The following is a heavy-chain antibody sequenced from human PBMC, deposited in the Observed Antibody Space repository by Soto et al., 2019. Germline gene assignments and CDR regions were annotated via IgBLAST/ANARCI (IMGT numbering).Heavy chain of an antibody. D-gene: IGHD3-10*02. CDR1: GGSISSSNW. Sequence: QVQRQESGPGLVKPSGSLSLTCAVSGGSISSSNWWSWVRQPPGKGLEWIGEIYHSGSTNYNPSLKSRVTISVDKSKNQFSLKLSSVTAADTAVYYCASVRGGYYYAMDVWGQGTTVTVSS. V-gene: IGHV4-4*02. CDR2: IYHSGST. J-gene: IGHJ6*02. CDR3: ASVRGGYYYAMDV.